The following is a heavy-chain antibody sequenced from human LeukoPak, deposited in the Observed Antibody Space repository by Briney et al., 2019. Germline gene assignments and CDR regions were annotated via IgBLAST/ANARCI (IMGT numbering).Heavy chain of an antibody. D-gene: IGHD3-22*01. CDR2: ISGSGGST. Sequence: GGSLRLSCAASRFTFSSYAMSWARQAPGKGLEWVSSISGSGGSTYYADSVKGRFTISRDNSKNTLYLQMNSLRAEDTAVYYCAKSSYYDSSGFYREYYFDYWGQGTLVTVSS. CDR1: RFTFSSYA. J-gene: IGHJ4*02. CDR3: AKSSYYDSSGFYREYYFDY. V-gene: IGHV3-23*01.